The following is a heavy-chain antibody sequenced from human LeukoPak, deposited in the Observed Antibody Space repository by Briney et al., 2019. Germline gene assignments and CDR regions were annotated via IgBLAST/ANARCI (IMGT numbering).Heavy chain of an antibody. CDR1: GFTFSSYS. D-gene: IGHD3-3*01. CDR2: ISSSSSYI. J-gene: IGHJ3*02. Sequence: GGSLRLSCAASGFTFSSYSMNWVRQAPGKGLEWVSSISSSSSYIYYADSVKGRFTISRDNAKNSLYLQMNSLRAEDTAVYYCARDAPYYDFWSGYYPVDAFDIWGQGTVVTVSS. V-gene: IGHV3-21*01. CDR3: ARDAPYYDFWSGYYPVDAFDI.